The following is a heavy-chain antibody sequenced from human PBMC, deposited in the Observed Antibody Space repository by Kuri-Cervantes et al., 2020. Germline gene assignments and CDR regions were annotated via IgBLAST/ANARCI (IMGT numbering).Heavy chain of an antibody. J-gene: IGHJ4*02. CDR3: ARHRDEVVIDFDY. V-gene: IGHV4-59*08. CDR2: IYYSGST. CDR1: GGSISSYY. D-gene: IGHD3-22*01. Sequence: GSLRLSCTVSGGSISSYYWSWIRQPPGKGLEWIGYIYYSGSTNYNPSLKSRVTISVDTSKNQFSLKLSSVTAADTAVYYCARHRDEVVIDFDYWGQGTLVTVSS.